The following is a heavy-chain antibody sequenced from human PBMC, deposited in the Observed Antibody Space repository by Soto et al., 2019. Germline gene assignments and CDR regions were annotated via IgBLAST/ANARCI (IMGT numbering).Heavy chain of an antibody. CDR1: GRSITSYY. CDR3: ARTYDSNGYANEFDS. V-gene: IGHV4-59*12. Sequence: QVVLQESGPGLVKPSETLSLTCSVSGRSITSYYRSWVRQPPGKGLEWIGYIYDNGITSQNPSLKRRVTMSADTSQNQFSLKLTSVTGADTAVYYCARTYDSNGYANEFDSWGQGILVTVTS. CDR2: IYDNGIT. J-gene: IGHJ4*02. D-gene: IGHD3-22*01.